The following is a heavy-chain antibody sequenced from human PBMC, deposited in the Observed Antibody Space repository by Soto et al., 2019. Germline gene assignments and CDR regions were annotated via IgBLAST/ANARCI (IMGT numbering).Heavy chain of an antibody. CDR1: GYTFTSYG. V-gene: IGHV1-18*04. CDR3: ARDPWHHGNGGNWFDP. CDR2: ISAYNGNT. J-gene: IGHJ5*02. D-gene: IGHD1-1*01. Sequence: ASVKVSCKASGYTFTSYGISWARQAPGQGLEWMGWISAYNGNTNYAQKLQGRVTMTTDTSTSTAYMELRSLRSDDTAVYYCARDPWHHGNGGNWFDPWGQGTLVTVSS.